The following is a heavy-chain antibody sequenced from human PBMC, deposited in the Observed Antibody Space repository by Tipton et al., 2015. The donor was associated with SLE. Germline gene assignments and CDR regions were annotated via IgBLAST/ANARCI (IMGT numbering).Heavy chain of an antibody. CDR3: ARDEPQPRAGFDP. CDR1: GGSISSGSYY. J-gene: IGHJ5*02. V-gene: IGHV4-61*09. CDR2: IYTSGST. Sequence: LRLSCTVSGGSISSGSYYWSWIRQPAGKGLEWIGYIYTSGSTNYNPSLKSRVTISVDTSKNQFSLKLSSVTAADTAVYYCARDEPQPRAGFDPWGQGTLVTVSS. D-gene: IGHD2-2*01.